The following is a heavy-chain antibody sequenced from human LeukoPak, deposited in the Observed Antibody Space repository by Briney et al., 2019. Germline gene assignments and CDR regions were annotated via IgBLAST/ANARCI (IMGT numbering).Heavy chain of an antibody. J-gene: IGHJ4*02. CDR2: ISSSGSTI. CDR3: ARAYSYDSSGYSY. D-gene: IGHD3-22*01. V-gene: IGHV3-48*03. CDR1: GFTFSSYE. Sequence: GGSLRLSCAASGFTFSSYEMNWVRQAPGKGLEWVSYISSSGSTIYYADSVKGRFTMSRDNAKNSLYMQMNSLRADDTAVYYSARAYSYDSSGYSYWGQGTLVTVSS.